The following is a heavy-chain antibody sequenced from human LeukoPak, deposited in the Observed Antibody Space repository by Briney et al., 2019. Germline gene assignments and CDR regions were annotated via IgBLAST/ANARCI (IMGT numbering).Heavy chain of an antibody. Sequence: GRSLRLSCAASGFTFSSYAMHWVRQAPGKGLEWVAVISYDGSNKYYADSVKGRFTISRDNAKNSLYLQMNSLRAEDTAVYYCARGSGSYTGAFDIWGQGTMVTVSS. CDR1: GFTFSSYA. D-gene: IGHD1-26*01. CDR2: ISYDGSNK. V-gene: IGHV3-30-3*01. J-gene: IGHJ3*02. CDR3: ARGSGSYTGAFDI.